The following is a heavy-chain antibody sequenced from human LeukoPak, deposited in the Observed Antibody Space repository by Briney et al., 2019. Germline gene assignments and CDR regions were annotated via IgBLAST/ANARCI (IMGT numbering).Heavy chain of an antibody. CDR3: ATENDPVVPAAHGYYYYGMDV. V-gene: IGHV1-24*01. CDR1: GYILTELS. Sequence: ASVKVSCKVSGYILTELSMHWVRQAPGKGLESMGGFDPEDGETIYAQKFQGRVTMTEDTSTDTAYMELSSLRSEDTAVYYCATENDPVVPAAHGYYYYGMDVWGQGTTVTVSS. CDR2: FDPEDGET. J-gene: IGHJ6*02. D-gene: IGHD2-2*01.